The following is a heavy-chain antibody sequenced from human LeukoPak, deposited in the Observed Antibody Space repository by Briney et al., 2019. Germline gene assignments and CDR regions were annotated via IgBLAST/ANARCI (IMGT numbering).Heavy chain of an antibody. CDR1: GGTFSSYA. J-gene: IGHJ3*02. CDR3: ARQTDFWSGYYTSEAFDI. CDR2: IIPIFGTA. Sequence: VASVKVSCKASGGTFSSYAISWVRQAPGQGLEWMGGIIPIFGTANYAQKFQGRVTITADESTSTAYMELSSLRSEDTAVYYCARQTDFWSGYYTSEAFDIWGQGTMVTVSS. V-gene: IGHV1-69*13. D-gene: IGHD3-3*01.